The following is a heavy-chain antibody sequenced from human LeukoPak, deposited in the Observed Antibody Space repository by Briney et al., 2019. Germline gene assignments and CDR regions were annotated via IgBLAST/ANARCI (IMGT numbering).Heavy chain of an antibody. CDR2: ITSGGSTR. J-gene: IGHJ4*02. Sequence: PGGSLRLSCAASGFTFSSYAMSWVRQAPGKGLEWVSYITSGGSTRYYADSVKGRFTITRDNAQNSLYLQMNSLRVEDTAVYYCARVAYYFDSSGYFYSDYWGQGTLVTVSS. CDR3: ARVAYYFDSSGYFYSDY. V-gene: IGHV3-48*03. CDR1: GFTFSSYA. D-gene: IGHD3-22*01.